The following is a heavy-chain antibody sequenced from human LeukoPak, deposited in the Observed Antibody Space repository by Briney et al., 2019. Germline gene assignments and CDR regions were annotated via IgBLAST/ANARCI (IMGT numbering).Heavy chain of an antibody. CDR2: IIPIFGTA. V-gene: IGHV1-69*13. CDR1: GGTFSSYA. D-gene: IGHD5-18*01. J-gene: IGHJ6*02. CDR3: ARAPDTAMVPWGYYYGMDV. Sequence: SVKVSCKASGGTFSSYAISWVRQAPGQGLEWMGEIIPIFGTANYAQKFQGRVTITADESTSTAYMELSSLRSEDTAVYYCARAPDTAMVPWGYYYGMDVWGQGTTVTVSS.